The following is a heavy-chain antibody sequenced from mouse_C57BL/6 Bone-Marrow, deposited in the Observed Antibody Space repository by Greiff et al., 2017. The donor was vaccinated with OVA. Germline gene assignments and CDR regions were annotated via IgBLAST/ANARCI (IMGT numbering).Heavy chain of an antibody. CDR3: ARAVVAFYYYAMDY. CDR1: GFTFSSYA. V-gene: IGHV5-4*01. D-gene: IGHD1-1*01. J-gene: IGHJ4*01. Sequence: EVQLVESGGGLVKPGGSLKLSCAASGFTFSSYAMSWVRQTPEKRLEWVATISDGGSYTYYPDNVKGRFTISRDNAKNNLYLQMSHLKSEDTAMYYCARAVVAFYYYAMDYWGQGTSVTVSS. CDR2: ISDGGSYT.